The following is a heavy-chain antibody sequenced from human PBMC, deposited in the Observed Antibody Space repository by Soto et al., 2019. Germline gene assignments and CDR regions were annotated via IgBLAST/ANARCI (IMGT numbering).Heavy chain of an antibody. CDR2: INPADSEI. V-gene: IGHV5-51*01. CDR1: GYGFTSNW. CDR3: ARHSRQGKDSIIRRLDY. D-gene: IGHD2-2*01. Sequence: GESLKISCEASGYGFTSNWIGWVRQMPGKGLEWMGIINPADSEIRYSPSFQGQVTISADTSIRTVYLQCSSLQASDTAMYYCARHSRQGKDSIIRRLDYWGQGAMVTVSS. J-gene: IGHJ4*02.